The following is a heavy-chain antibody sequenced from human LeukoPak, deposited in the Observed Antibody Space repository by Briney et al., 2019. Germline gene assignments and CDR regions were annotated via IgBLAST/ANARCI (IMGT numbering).Heavy chain of an antibody. CDR2: INHSGST. V-gene: IGHV4-34*01. CDR3: ARGGEGQQLVRGRFDY. J-gene: IGHJ4*02. CDR1: GGSFSGYY. D-gene: IGHD6-13*01. Sequence: PSETLSLTCAVYGGSFSGYYWSWIRQPPGKGLEWIGEINHSGSTNYNPSLKSRVTISVDTSKNQFSLKLSSVTAADTAVYYCARGGEGQQLVRGRFDYWGQGTLVTVSS.